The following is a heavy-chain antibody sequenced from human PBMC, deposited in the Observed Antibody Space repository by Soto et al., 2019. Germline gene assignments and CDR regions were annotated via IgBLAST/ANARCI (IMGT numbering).Heavy chain of an antibody. CDR3: ASTAHSSGWYSGGFDY. J-gene: IGHJ4*02. D-gene: IGHD6-19*01. CDR1: GGSISRYY. V-gene: IGHV4-59*01. CDR2: IYYSGST. Sequence: PSETLSLTCTVSGGSISRYYWSWIRQPPGKGLEWIGYIYYSGSTNYNPSLKSRVTISVDTSKNQFSLKLSSVTAADTAVYYCASTAHSSGWYSGGFDYWGQGTLVTSPQ.